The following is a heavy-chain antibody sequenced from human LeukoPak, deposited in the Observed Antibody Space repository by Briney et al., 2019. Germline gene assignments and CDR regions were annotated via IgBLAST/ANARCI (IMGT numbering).Heavy chain of an antibody. CDR1: GFTVSSNY. J-gene: IGHJ6*02. CDR3: ARDRGIGWFGESSYYGMDV. Sequence: GGSLRLSCAASGFTVSSNYMSWVRQAPGKGLEWVSVIYSGGSTYYADSVKGRFTISRDNSKNTLYLQMNSLRAEDTAVYYCARDRGIGWFGESSYYGMDVWGQGTTVTVSS. D-gene: IGHD3-10*01. CDR2: IYSGGST. V-gene: IGHV3-66*01.